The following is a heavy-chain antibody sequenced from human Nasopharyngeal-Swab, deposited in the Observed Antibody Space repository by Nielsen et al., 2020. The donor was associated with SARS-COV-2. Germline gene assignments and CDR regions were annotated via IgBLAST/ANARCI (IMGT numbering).Heavy chain of an antibody. Sequence: GGSLRLSCAASGFTFSSYAMHWVRQAPGKGLEWVAVISYDGSNKYYADSLKGRFTISRENSKNTLYLQMNSLRAEDTAVYYCASAYGGSYWYFDLWGRGTLVTVSS. CDR1: GFTFSSYA. CDR3: ASAYGGSYWYFDL. D-gene: IGHD4-23*01. V-gene: IGHV3-30-3*01. J-gene: IGHJ2*01. CDR2: ISYDGSNK.